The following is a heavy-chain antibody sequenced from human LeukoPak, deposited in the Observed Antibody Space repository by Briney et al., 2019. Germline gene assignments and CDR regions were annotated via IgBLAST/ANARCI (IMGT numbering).Heavy chain of an antibody. CDR3: ARSRGYTDAQTIDY. J-gene: IGHJ4*02. CDR2: MYYSGRT. CDR1: GGSISTSSYY. V-gene: IGHV4-39*07. D-gene: IGHD5-18*01. Sequence: SETLSLTCTVSGGSISTSSYYWGWIRQPPGKGLEWIGNMYYSGRTYYNPSLKSRVTKSLDTSKNQFSLKLSSVTAADTAVYYCARSRGYTDAQTIDYWGQGTLVTVSS.